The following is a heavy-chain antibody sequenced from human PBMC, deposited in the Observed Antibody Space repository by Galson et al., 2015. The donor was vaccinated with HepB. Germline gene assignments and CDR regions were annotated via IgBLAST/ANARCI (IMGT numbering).Heavy chain of an antibody. CDR3: AKSYGGNSGDAFDI. D-gene: IGHD4-23*01. Sequence: SLRLSCAASGFTFSSYSMHWVRQAPGKGLEWVSGISWNSGSIGYADSMKGRFTISRDNAKNSLYLQMNSLRAEDTALYYCAKSYGGNSGDAFDIWGQGTMVTVSS. CDR2: ISWNSGSI. J-gene: IGHJ3*02. CDR1: GFTFSSYS. V-gene: IGHV3-9*01.